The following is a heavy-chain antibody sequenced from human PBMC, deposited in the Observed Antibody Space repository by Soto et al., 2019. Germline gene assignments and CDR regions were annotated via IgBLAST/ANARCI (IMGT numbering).Heavy chain of an antibody. CDR2: IIPIFGTA. CDR3: ARVRHNWNDVFLGY. CDR1: GGTFSGYA. Sequence: GASVKVSCKASGGTFSGYAISWVRQAPGQGLEWMGGIIPIFGTANYAQKFQGRVTITADESTSTAYMELSSLRSEDTAVYYCARVRHNWNDVFLGYWGQGTLVTVSS. D-gene: IGHD1-1*01. V-gene: IGHV1-69*13. J-gene: IGHJ4*02.